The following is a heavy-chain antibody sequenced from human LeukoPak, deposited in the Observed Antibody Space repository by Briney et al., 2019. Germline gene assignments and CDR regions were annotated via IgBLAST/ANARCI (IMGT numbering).Heavy chain of an antibody. CDR2: ISYDGSNK. V-gene: IGHV3-30*18. J-gene: IGHJ4*02. Sequence: GGSLRRSCAASGFTFSSYGMHWVRQAPGKGLEWVAVISYDGSNKYYADSVKGRFTISRDNSKNTLYLQMNSLRAEDTAVYYCAKASYYDILTGPFDYFDYWGQGTLVTVSS. D-gene: IGHD3-9*01. CDR1: GFTFSSYG. CDR3: AKASYYDILTGPFDYFDY.